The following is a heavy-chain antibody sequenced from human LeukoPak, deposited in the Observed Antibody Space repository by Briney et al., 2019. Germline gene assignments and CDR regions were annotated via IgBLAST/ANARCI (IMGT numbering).Heavy chain of an antibody. Sequence: GASVKVSCKASGGTFSSYAISWVRQAPGQGLEWMGGIIPIFGTANYAQKFQGRVTITADESTSTAYMELSSLRSEDTAVYYCVAGSGRNKNYHYYYYMDVWGKGTTVTISS. CDR1: GGTFSSYA. J-gene: IGHJ6*03. CDR2: IIPIFGTA. CDR3: VAGSGRNKNYHYYYYMDV. D-gene: IGHD6-19*01. V-gene: IGHV1-69*13.